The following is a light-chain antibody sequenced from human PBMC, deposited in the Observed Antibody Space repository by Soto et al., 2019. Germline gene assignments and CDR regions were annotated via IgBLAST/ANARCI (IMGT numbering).Light chain of an antibody. J-gene: IGLJ2*01. CDR2: GDN. CDR1: SGNIASNY. Sequence: NFMLTQPHSVSESPGKTVTISCTRSSGNIASNYVQWYQQRPGSSPTIVIFGDNQRPSGVPDRFSGSIDSSSNSASLTISGLKTEDEADFYCQSYDNSNVIFGGGTKLTVL. CDR3: QSYDNSNVI. V-gene: IGLV6-57*01.